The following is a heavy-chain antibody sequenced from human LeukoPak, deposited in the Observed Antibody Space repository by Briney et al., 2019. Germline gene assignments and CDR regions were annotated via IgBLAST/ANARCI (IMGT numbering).Heavy chain of an antibody. CDR1: GFTFNTYE. Sequence: GGSLRLSCAGSGFTFNTYEMNWLRQAPGKGREWVSYLDSRPTPTYYDESVRGRFTISRDNTKNSVFLQMTSLRADDAAVYFCATSGAYEISWAFNIWGQGTMVAVSS. D-gene: IGHD3-9*01. CDR3: ATSGAYEISWAFNI. J-gene: IGHJ3*02. CDR2: LDSRPTPT. V-gene: IGHV3-48*03.